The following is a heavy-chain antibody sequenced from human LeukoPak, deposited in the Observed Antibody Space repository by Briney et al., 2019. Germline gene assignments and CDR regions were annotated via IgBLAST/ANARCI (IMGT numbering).Heavy chain of an antibody. CDR2: IDRYGSTA. CDR3: ARDYTHGFEY. J-gene: IGHJ4*02. V-gene: IGHV3-74*01. Sequence: GGSLRLSCAASGFTFSNYWMHWVRQAPGKGLVWVSRIDRYGSTASYADSVKGRFTISRDSAKNTLYLQMNSLRAEDTAVYFCARDYTHGFEYWGQGTLVTVSS. CDR1: GFTFSNYW. D-gene: IGHD2-8*01.